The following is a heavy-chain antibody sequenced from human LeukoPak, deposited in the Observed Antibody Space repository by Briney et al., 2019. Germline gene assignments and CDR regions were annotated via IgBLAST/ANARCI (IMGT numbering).Heavy chain of an antibody. V-gene: IGHV3-30-3*01. CDR2: ISYDGSNK. CDR1: GFTFSSYA. D-gene: IGHD7-27*01. J-gene: IGHJ6*02. CDR3: AKDILTNNWGLYYYYGGMDV. Sequence: GRSLRLSCAASGFTFSSYAMHRVREAPGPGLEWVAVISYDGSNKYYADSVKGRFTISRDNSKITLYLQMNSLRAEDTAVYYCAKDILTNNWGLYYYYGGMDVWGQGTTVTVSS.